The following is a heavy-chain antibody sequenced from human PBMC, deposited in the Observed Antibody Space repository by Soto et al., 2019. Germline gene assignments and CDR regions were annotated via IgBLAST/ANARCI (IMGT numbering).Heavy chain of an antibody. J-gene: IGHJ5*02. CDR1: GGSFSGYY. CDR3: ARRGYSYASWFDP. CDR2: INHSGST. V-gene: IGHV4-34*01. D-gene: IGHD5-18*01. Sequence: SETLSLTCAVYGGSFSGYYWSWIRQPPGKGLEWIGEINHSGSTNYNPSLKSRVTISVDTSKNQFSLKLSSVTAADTAVYYCARRGYSYASWFDPWGQGTLVTVSS.